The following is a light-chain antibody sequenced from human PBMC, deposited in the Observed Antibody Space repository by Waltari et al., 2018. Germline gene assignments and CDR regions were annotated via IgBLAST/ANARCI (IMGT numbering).Light chain of an antibody. V-gene: IGLV2-14*01. CDR2: DVS. J-gene: IGLJ1*01. Sequence: QSALTQPASVSGSPGQSITISCTGTSSDVGGYNYVSWYQQHPGKAPKRMIYDVSKRPSGVSNRFSGAKSGNTASRTISGLQAEDEADYYCSSYTSSSTYVFGTGTKVTVL. CDR1: SSDVGGYNY. CDR3: SSYTSSSTYV.